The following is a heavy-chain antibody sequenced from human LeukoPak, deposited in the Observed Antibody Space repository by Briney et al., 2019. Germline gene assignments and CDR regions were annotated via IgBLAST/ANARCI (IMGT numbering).Heavy chain of an antibody. D-gene: IGHD2-21*01. J-gene: IGHJ4*02. CDR3: ARDDCGDTCYPGGY. Sequence: EASVKVSCKASGYTFTKYVVHWVRQAPGQRPEWMGWINAGNGDTKYSQNFQDRVTISRDTSAKTAYMELSSLTSEDTALYYCARDDCGDTCYPGGYWGQGTLVTVSS. CDR1: GYTFTKYV. CDR2: INAGNGDT. V-gene: IGHV1-3*01.